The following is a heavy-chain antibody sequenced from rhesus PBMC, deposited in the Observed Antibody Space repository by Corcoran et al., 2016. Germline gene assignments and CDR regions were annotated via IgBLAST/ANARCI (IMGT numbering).Heavy chain of an antibody. CDR1: GGSISSSY. J-gene: IGHJ5-1*01. Sequence: QLQLQESGPGLVKPSETLSVTCAVSGGSISSSYWSWIRQAPGKGLEWIGYIYGSGSSTNYKHSLKRRVTLSVDTSKNQLSLKLSSVTTAYTAVYYCARASTLAYNGFDVWGPGVLVTVSS. CDR3: ARASTLAYNGFDV. CDR2: IYGSGSST. D-gene: IGHD1-1*01. V-gene: IGHV4-169*01.